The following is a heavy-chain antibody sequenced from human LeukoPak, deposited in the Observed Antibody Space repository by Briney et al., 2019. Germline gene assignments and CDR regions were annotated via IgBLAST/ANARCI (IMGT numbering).Heavy chain of an antibody. D-gene: IGHD3-22*01. CDR1: GYGFTGHY. CDR2: INPKSGGT. J-gene: IGHJ3*02. V-gene: IGHV1-2*02. Sequence: GASVKVSCKASGYGFTGHYMHWVRHAPGQGLEWMGWINPKSGGTNYAQKFQGRVTMTRDTSTSTVYMELSSLRSEDTAVYYCARDHMIPLREPPAHAFDIWGQGTMVTVSS. CDR3: ARDHMIPLREPPAHAFDI.